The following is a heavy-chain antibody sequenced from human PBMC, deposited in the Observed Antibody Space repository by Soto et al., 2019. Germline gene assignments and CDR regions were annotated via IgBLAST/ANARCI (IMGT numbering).Heavy chain of an antibody. V-gene: IGHV3-30*18. CDR2: ISYDGNNK. D-gene: IGHD6-19*01. CDR3: AKTGSGWYFDY. Sequence: GGSLRLSCAASGFTFISYGIHWVRQAPGKGLEWVALISYDGNNKYYADSVKGRFTISRDNIKNMLYLQMNSLRAEDTAVYYCAKTGSGWYFDYWGQGTLVTVSS. J-gene: IGHJ4*02. CDR1: GFTFISYG.